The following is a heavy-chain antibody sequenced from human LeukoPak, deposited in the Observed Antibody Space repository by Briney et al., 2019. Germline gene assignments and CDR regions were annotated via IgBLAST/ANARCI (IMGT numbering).Heavy chain of an antibody. V-gene: IGHV1-69*13. CDR3: AREGPSIAAFDY. CDR2: IIPIFGTA. D-gene: IGHD6-6*01. J-gene: IGHJ4*02. Sequence: SVKVSCKASGGTFSSYAISWVRQAPGQGLEWMGGIIPIFGTANYAQKFQGRVTITADESTSTAYMELSSLRSEDTAVYYCAREGPSIAAFDYWGQGTLVTVSS. CDR1: GGTFSSYA.